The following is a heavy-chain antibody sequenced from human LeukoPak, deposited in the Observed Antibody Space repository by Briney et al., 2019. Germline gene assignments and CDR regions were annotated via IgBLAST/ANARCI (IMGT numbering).Heavy chain of an antibody. J-gene: IGHJ4*02. V-gene: IGHV3-23*01. CDR1: GFTFNRNA. CDR2: IRGSGDKT. Sequence: PRGCLRLSCAASGFTFNRNAISWVRHAPGKGLEWVSTIRGSGDKTFYADSVKGRFTISRDNSKNMVHLQMNSLTGEDTALYYCVRRGDASSGWGDHDFWGQGALVTVSS. D-gene: IGHD6-19*01. CDR3: VRRGDASSGWGDHDF.